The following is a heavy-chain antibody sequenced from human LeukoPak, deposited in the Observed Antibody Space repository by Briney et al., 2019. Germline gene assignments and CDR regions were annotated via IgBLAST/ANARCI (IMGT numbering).Heavy chain of an antibody. J-gene: IGHJ4*02. D-gene: IGHD6-25*01. Sequence: SQTLSLTCAISGDSVSSNSATWNWIRQSPSRGLEWLGRTYYRSKWYNDYAVSVKSRITINPETSKNQFSLQLNSVTPEDTAVYYCARAMRIAAAGTFYFDYWGQGTLVTVSS. V-gene: IGHV6-1*01. CDR2: TYYRSKWYN. CDR3: ARAMRIAAAGTFYFDY. CDR1: GDSVSSNSAT.